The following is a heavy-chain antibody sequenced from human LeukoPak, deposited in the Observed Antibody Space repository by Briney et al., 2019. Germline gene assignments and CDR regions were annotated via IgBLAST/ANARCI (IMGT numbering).Heavy chain of an antibody. CDR1: GYTFTSYD. D-gene: IGHD6-13*01. CDR3: ARGGSSWYRGSFQH. Sequence: ASVKVPCKASGYTFTSYDMHWVRQAPGQGLEWMGIINPSGGSTSYAQIFQGRVTMTRDTSTSTVYMGLSSLRSEDTAVYYCARGGSSWYRGSFQHWGQGTLVTVSS. V-gene: IGHV1-46*01. J-gene: IGHJ1*01. CDR2: INPSGGST.